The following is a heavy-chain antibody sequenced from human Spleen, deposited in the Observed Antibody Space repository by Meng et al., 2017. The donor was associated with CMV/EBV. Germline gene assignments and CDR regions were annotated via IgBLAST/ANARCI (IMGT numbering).Heavy chain of an antibody. D-gene: IGHD1-26*01. CDR1: GGAISSYY. CDR2: IYYSGST. Sequence: GSLRLSCTVSGGAISSYYWSWIRQSPGKGLEWIGYIYYSGSTNYNPSIKSRVTVSVDTAKNQFSLKLSSVTAADTAVYYCARGGSWFDPWGPGTLVTVSS. CDR3: ARGGSWFDP. J-gene: IGHJ5*02. V-gene: IGHV4-59*01.